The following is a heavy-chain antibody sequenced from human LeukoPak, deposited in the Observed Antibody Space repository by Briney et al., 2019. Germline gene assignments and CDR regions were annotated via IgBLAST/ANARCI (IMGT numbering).Heavy chain of an antibody. D-gene: IGHD3-10*01. Sequence: SETLSLTCTVSGDSITRGGYFWSWIRQHPVKGLEWIGYMHYSESANYNPSLKSRFTISVDKSKNQFSLKLSSVTAADTAVYYCASQGSGSYYTDAFDIWGQGTMVTVSS. CDR2: MHYSESA. CDR1: GDSITRGGYF. V-gene: IGHV4-31*03. CDR3: ASQGSGSYYTDAFDI. J-gene: IGHJ3*02.